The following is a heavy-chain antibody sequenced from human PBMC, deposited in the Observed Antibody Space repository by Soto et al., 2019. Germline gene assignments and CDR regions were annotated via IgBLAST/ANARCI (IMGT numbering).Heavy chain of an antibody. V-gene: IGHV1-18*01. CDR3: SRFIMVGGWFDPNYYHGMDV. CDR1: GYTFSNYG. D-gene: IGHD6-19*01. J-gene: IGHJ6*02. Sequence: QVQLVQSGAEVKKPGASVTVSCKTSGYTFSNYGINWVRQAPGQGLEWMGGISGYNGNTNYAQTVQGRVTMTTDTFTGTVYMELSSLKSDDTAIYYCSRFIMVGGWFDPNYYHGMDVWGQGTTVTVSS. CDR2: ISGYNGNT.